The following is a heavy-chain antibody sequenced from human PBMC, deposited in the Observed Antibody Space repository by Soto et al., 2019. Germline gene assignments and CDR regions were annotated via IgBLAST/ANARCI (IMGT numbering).Heavy chain of an antibody. CDR2: IRGRAYYGTT. V-gene: IGHV3-49*05. CDR1: GFTFGNYA. CDR3: ARTPGVITVISAFDH. Sequence: EVQLVESGGGFVKPGRSLRLSCSASGFTFGNYAMNWFRQAPGKGLEWLGFIRGRAYYGTTEYAASVRGRFTISREDSNNTLYLQMNSLRAEDTAIYYCARTPGVITVISAFDHWGQGTPVTVSS. J-gene: IGHJ4*02. D-gene: IGHD3-22*01.